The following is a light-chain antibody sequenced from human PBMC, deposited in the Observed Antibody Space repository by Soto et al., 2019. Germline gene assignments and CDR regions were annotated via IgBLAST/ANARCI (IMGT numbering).Light chain of an antibody. J-gene: IGLJ2*01. CDR1: SSDVGAYNF. CDR3: CSYAGTYSPV. CDR2: DVS. Sequence: QSALTQPPSVSGSPGQSVTISCTGTSSDVGAYNFVSWYQQYPGKAPKLIIFDVSARPSGVPDRFSGSKSGNTAFLTISGLQADDEDDYYCCSYAGTYSPVLGGGTKLTVL. V-gene: IGLV2-11*01.